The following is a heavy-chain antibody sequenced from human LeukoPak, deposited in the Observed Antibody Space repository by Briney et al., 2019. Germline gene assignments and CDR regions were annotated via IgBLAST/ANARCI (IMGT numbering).Heavy chain of an antibody. CDR3: AKIHRIQLWSDFDY. CDR2: INSDGSTT. D-gene: IGHD5-18*01. CDR1: GFTFSSHW. J-gene: IGHJ4*02. V-gene: IGHV3-74*01. Sequence: PGGSLRLSCAASGFTFSSHWMHWVRQAPGKGLVWVSRINSDGSTTTYADSVKGRFTISRDNSKNTLYLQVNSLRAEDTALYYCAKIHRIQLWSDFDYWGQGTLVTVSS.